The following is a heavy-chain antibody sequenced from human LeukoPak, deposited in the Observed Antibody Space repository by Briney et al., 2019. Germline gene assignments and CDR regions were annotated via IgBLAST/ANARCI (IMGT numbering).Heavy chain of an antibody. CDR1: GFTFSSYE. CDR2: ISGSGGST. J-gene: IGHJ4*02. Sequence: GGSLRLSCAASGFTFSSYEMNWVRQAPGKGLEWVSAISGSGGSTYYADSVKGRFTISRDNSKNTLYLQMNSLRAEDTAVYYCAKDGGATTGSYFDYWGQGTLVTVSS. D-gene: IGHD1-26*01. V-gene: IGHV3-23*01. CDR3: AKDGGATTGSYFDY.